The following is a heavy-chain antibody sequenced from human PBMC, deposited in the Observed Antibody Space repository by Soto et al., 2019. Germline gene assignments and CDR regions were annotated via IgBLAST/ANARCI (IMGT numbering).Heavy chain of an antibody. CDR1: GFTFSSYW. V-gene: IGHV3-7*03. CDR2: IKQDGSEK. CDR3: ARSSGYCSSSSCSCLDY. D-gene: IGHD2-2*01. Sequence: EVQLVDSGGGLVQPGGSLRLSCAASGFTFSSYWMSWVRQAPGKGLEWVANIKQDGSEKYYVDSVKGRFTISRDNAKNSLYLQMNSLRAEDTAVYYCARSSGYCSSSSCSCLDYWGQGILVTVSS. J-gene: IGHJ4*02.